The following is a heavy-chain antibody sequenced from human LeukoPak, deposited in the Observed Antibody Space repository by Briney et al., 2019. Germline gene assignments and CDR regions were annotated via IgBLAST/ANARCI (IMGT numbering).Heavy chain of an antibody. CDR3: ARGRDGYNLGFDY. Sequence: SETLSLTCTVSGGSISGYFWSWIRQPPEKGLEWIAYIYYSGSTDYSPSLKSRVTISVDTSKNQLSLKLSSVTAADTAVYYCARGRDGYNLGFDYWGQGTLVTVSS. V-gene: IGHV4-59*01. CDR2: IYYSGST. J-gene: IGHJ4*02. CDR1: GGSISGYF. D-gene: IGHD5-24*01.